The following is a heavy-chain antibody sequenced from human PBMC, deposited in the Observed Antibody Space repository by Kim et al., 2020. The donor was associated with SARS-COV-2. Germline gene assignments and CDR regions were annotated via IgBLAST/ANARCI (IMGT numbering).Heavy chain of an antibody. CDR2: ISSSSSTI. CDR1: GFTFSSYS. J-gene: IGHJ3*02. Sequence: GGSLRLSCAASGFTFSSYSMNWVRQAPGKGLEWVSYISSSSSTIYYADPVKGRFTISRDNAKNSLYLQMNSLRDEDTAVYYCATGYCSGGSCPTSDAFDIWSQGTMVTVSS. CDR3: ATGYCSGGSCPTSDAFDI. D-gene: IGHD2-15*01. V-gene: IGHV3-48*02.